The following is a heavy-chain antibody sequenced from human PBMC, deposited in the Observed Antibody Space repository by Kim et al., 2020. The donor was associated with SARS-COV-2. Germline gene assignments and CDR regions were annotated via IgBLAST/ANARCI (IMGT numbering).Heavy chain of an antibody. D-gene: IGHD2-15*01. V-gene: IGHV1-46*01. Sequence: SYAQKFQGRVTMTRDTSTSTVYMELSSLRSEDTAVYYCARDTSGGSCLDYWGQGTLVTVSS. CDR3: ARDTSGGSCLDY. J-gene: IGHJ4*02.